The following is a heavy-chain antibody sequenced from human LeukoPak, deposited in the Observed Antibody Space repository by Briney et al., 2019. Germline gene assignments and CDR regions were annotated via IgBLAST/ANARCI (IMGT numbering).Heavy chain of an antibody. Sequence: ASVKVSCKTSGYIFINFYMHWVRQAPGQGLEWMGIINPSGGSTSYAQKFQGRVTMTRDTSTSTVYMELSSLRSEDTAVYYCARGPLDGYKDFDYWGQGTLVTVSS. CDR2: INPSGGST. J-gene: IGHJ4*02. V-gene: IGHV1-46*01. D-gene: IGHD5-24*01. CDR1: GYIFINFY. CDR3: ARGPLDGYKDFDY.